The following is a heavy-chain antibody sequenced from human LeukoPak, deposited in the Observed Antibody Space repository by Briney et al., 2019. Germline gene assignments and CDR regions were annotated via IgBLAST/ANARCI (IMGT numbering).Heavy chain of an antibody. CDR1: GGSISSYY. J-gene: IGHJ4*02. D-gene: IGHD3-9*01. Sequence: ETLSLTCTVSGGSISSYYWSWIRQHPGKGLEWIGYIYYSGSTYYNPSLKSRVTISVDTSKNQFSLKLSSVTAADTAVYYCAKTYYDILTGYRPFDYWGQGTLVTVSS. V-gene: IGHV4-59*06. CDR3: AKTYYDILTGYRPFDY. CDR2: IYYSGST.